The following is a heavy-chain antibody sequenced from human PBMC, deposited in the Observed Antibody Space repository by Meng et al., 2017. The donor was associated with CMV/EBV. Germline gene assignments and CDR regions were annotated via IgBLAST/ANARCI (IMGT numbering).Heavy chain of an antibody. CDR2: IYYSGST. CDR1: GGSVSSGSYY. CDR3: ARVLRSGYYYYGMDV. D-gene: IGHD3-3*01. J-gene: IGHJ6*02. Sequence: SETLSLTCTVSGGSVSSGSYYWSWLRHPPGKGLEWIGYIYYSGSTNYNPSLKSRVTISVDTSKNPFSLKLSSVTAADTAVYYCARVLRSGYYYYGMDVWGQGTTVTVSS. V-gene: IGHV4-61*01.